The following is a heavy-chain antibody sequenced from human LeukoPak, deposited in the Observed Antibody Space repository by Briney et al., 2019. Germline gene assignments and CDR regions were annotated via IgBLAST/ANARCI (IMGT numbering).Heavy chain of an antibody. Sequence: GGSLRLSCAASRFTFSSYGMHWVRQTPGKGLEWVAFIRHNGSYQQYVDSVKGRFTVSRDNSKDTVYLQMNSLRTEDTAVYYCAKNRDSSDYPRDFDYWGQGTLVTVSS. CDR3: AKNRDSSDYPRDFDY. J-gene: IGHJ4*02. V-gene: IGHV3-30*02. CDR1: RFTFSSYG. D-gene: IGHD3-22*01. CDR2: IRHNGSYQ.